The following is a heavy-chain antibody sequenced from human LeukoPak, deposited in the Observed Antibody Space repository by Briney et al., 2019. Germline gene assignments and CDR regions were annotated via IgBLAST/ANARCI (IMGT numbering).Heavy chain of an antibody. CDR2: INPSGGST. J-gene: IGHJ2*01. D-gene: IGHD5-12*01. Sequence: ASVKVSCKASGYTIIRNHIHWIRQAPGQGLEWMGIINPSGGSTTYAQKFQGRVTMTRDTSTSTVYMELSSLRSEDTAVYYCARLHDYFWYFNLCVWGTLVTVSS. CDR3: ARLHDYFWYFNL. V-gene: IGHV1-46*01. CDR1: GYTIIRNH.